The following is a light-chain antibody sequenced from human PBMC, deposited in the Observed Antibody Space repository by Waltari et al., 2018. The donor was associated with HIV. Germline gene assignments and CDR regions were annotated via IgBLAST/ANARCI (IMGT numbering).Light chain of an antibody. V-gene: IGLV2-14*03. CDR1: SGDVGGYNF. CDR3: SSYTSSGPRYVL. Sequence: QSALTQPASVSGSLGQSITISCTGTSGDVGGYNFVSWYQQHPGKAPKLIIYNVNSRPSGVSIRFSGSRSVNTASLTISGLQAEDEADYFCSSYTSSGPRYVLFGGGTRLTVL. CDR2: NVN. J-gene: IGLJ2*01.